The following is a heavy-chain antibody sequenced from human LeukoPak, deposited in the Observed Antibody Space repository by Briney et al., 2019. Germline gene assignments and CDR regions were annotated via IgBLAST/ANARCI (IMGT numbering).Heavy chain of an antibody. Sequence: SETLSLTCTLSGASIINTYYWSWIRQLPGKGLEWIGNLYNIGSITYKPSLKSRVTMSVDMSKNQFSLRLTSVTAADTAVYFCATNTTGSAFDQWGQGIQVTVSS. CDR1: GASIINTYY. CDR3: ATNTTGSAFDQ. J-gene: IGHJ4*02. V-gene: IGHV4-38-2*02. D-gene: IGHD2/OR15-2a*01. CDR2: LYNIGSI.